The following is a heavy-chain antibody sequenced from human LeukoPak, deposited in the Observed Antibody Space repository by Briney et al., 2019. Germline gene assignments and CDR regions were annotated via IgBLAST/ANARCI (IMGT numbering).Heavy chain of an antibody. Sequence: PGMSLRLSCAASGFTFSTYGMHWVRQPPARGLEWVAVIWNDGSYKYYAASVKGRFTISRDNSQNMLFLQMNSLSADDTAVYFCARDWAGGNSGYTDFWGQGTLVTVSS. D-gene: IGHD3-22*01. CDR2: IWNDGSYK. CDR1: GFTFSTYG. J-gene: IGHJ4*02. CDR3: ARDWAGGNSGYTDF. V-gene: IGHV3-33*01.